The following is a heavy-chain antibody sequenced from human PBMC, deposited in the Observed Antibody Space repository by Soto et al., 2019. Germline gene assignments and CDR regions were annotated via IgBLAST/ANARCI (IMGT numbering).Heavy chain of an antibody. Sequence: PGGSLRLSCAASGFSLSGYWMNWVRQAPGKGLEWVANIKQDGSEKYYVDSVKGRFFISRDNAKNSLYLQVNSLGAEDTAVYYCARDGDDRGWYHYCMDVWGQGTLVTISS. CDR1: GFSLSGYW. J-gene: IGHJ6*02. D-gene: IGHD6-19*01. V-gene: IGHV3-7*01. CDR2: IKQDGSEK. CDR3: ARDGDDRGWYHYCMDV.